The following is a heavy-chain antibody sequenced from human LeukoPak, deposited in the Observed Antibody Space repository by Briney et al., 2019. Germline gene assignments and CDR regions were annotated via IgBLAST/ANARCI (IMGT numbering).Heavy chain of an antibody. CDR1: GFTFSSYS. Sequence: GGSLRLSCAASGFTFSSYSMNWVRQAPGKGLEWVSYISSSSSTIYYADSVKGRFTISRDNAKNSLYLQMNSLRAEDTAVYYCARDAKGGYYDSSGYYYYWGQGTLVTVPS. V-gene: IGHV3-48*04. CDR2: ISSSSSTI. D-gene: IGHD3-22*01. J-gene: IGHJ4*02. CDR3: ARDAKGGYYDSSGYYYY.